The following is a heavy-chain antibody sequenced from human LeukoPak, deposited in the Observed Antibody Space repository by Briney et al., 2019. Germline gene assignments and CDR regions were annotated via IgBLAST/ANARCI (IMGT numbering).Heavy chain of an antibody. V-gene: IGHV1-18*01. CDR2: INPYNGNT. Sequence: GASVKVSCKATVYTFTTYGISWGRQAPGQGLEWMGWINPYNGNTNSAQQLQGRVTMTTDTSTNTAYMELRSLRSDDTAVYYCARDLHAHGFGELFDYWDQGTLVTVSS. D-gene: IGHD3-10*01. J-gene: IGHJ4*02. CDR1: VYTFTTYG. CDR3: ARDLHAHGFGELFDY.